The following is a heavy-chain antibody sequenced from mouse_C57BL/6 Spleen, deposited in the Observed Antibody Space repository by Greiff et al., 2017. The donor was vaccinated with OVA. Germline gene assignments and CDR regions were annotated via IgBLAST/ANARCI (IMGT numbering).Heavy chain of an antibody. J-gene: IGHJ4*01. CDR3: ARREIYYGYESFYYYAMDY. D-gene: IGHD2-2*01. V-gene: IGHV1-69*01. Sequence: VQLQQPGAELVMPGASVKLSCKASGYTFTSYWMHWVKQRPGQGLEWIGEIDPSDSYTNYNQKFKGKSTLTVDKSSSTAYMQLSSLTSEDSAVYYCARREIYYGYESFYYYAMDYWGQGTSVTVSS. CDR1: GYTFTSYW. CDR2: IDPSDSYT.